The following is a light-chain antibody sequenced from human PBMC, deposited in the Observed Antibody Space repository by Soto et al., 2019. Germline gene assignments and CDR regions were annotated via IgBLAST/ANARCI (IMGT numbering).Light chain of an antibody. CDR1: RSLSGN. CDR3: QQYNDWPPYT. Sequence: ETLLTQSPATLSVSLGARATVSCRASRSLSGNLAWFQQKPGQAPRLLIFGVATRAAGVPARFSGSGSGTEFTLTISSVESEDFAVYYCQQYNDWPPYTFGQGTRLEIK. V-gene: IGKV3-15*01. J-gene: IGKJ2*01. CDR2: GVA.